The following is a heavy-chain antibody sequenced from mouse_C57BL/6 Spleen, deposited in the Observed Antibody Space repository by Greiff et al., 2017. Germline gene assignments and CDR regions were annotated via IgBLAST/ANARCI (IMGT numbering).Heavy chain of an antibody. CDR1: GFNIKNTY. Sequence: VQLQQSVAELVRPGASVKLSCTASGFNIKNTYMHWVKQRPEQGLEWIGRIDPANGNTKYAPKFQGKATITADTSSNTAYLQRSSLTSEDTAIXYCARGDDYDGGVFDYWGQGTTLTVSS. CDR2: IDPANGNT. J-gene: IGHJ2*01. V-gene: IGHV14-3*01. D-gene: IGHD2-4*01. CDR3: ARGDDYDGGVFDY.